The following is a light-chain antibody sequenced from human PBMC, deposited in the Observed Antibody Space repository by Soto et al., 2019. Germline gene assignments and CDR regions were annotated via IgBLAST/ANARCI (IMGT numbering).Light chain of an antibody. V-gene: IGLV2-23*01. J-gene: IGLJ2*01. CDR2: EGT. CDR1: SSDVGSYNL. Sequence: QSALTQPASVSGSPGQSITISCTATSSDVGSYNLVSWYQQHPGKAPKLIIYEGTHRPSGVSNRFSGSKSGNTASLTISGVQAEDEAHYYCSSYAGRVVFGGGTQLTV. CDR3: SSYAGRVV.